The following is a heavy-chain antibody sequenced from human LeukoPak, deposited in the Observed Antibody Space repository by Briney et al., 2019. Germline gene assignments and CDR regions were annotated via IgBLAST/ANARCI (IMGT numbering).Heavy chain of an antibody. D-gene: IGHD3-22*01. Sequence: SVKVSCKASGGTFSSYAISWVRQAPGQGLEWMGGIIPIFGTANYAQKFQGRVTITTDESTSTAYMELSSLRSEDTAVYYCARDLMIVPLGWFDPWGQGTLVTVSS. CDR2: IIPIFGTA. CDR3: ARDLMIVPLGWFDP. CDR1: GGTFSSYA. V-gene: IGHV1-69*05. J-gene: IGHJ5*02.